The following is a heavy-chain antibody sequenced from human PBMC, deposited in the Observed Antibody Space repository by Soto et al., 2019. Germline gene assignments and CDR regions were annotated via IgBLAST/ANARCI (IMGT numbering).Heavy chain of an antibody. CDR2: VTASGDIT. Sequence: GGSLRLSCAASGFTFTDYAISWVHQAPGKGLEWVSSVTASGDITYYADSVKGRFTISRDNSMRTLHLQMHSLTAEGTAVYYCSTDGTNYGSFDYWGQGALVTVSS. CDR3: STDGTNYGSFDY. CDR1: GFTFTDYA. J-gene: IGHJ4*02. D-gene: IGHD1-1*01. V-gene: IGHV3-23*01.